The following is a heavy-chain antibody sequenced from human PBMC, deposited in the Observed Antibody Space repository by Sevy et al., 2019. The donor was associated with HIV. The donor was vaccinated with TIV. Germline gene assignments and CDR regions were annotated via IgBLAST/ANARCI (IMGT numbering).Heavy chain of an antibody. CDR1: GFIFRNYN. Sequence: GGSLRLSCAASGFIFRNYNMNWVRQAPGKGLEWVSSISSSSSYIYYADSLKGRFTISRDNGKNSLLLQMNSLRVENTAVYYCAGENYYDSDGYRFDHWGQGTLVTVSS. CDR3: AGENYYDSDGYRFDH. V-gene: IGHV3-21*01. D-gene: IGHD3-22*01. CDR2: ISSSSSYI. J-gene: IGHJ4*02.